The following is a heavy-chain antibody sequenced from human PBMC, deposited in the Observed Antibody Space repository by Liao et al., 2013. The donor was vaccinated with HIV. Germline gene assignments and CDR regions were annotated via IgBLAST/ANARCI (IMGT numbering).Heavy chain of an antibody. J-gene: IGHJ4*02. CDR3: ARGRPLRYFDW. D-gene: IGHD3-3*01. CDR1: GGSINSPGYS. Sequence: QLQLQESGSGLVKPSQILSLNCVVSGGSINSPGYSWSWIRQPPGKGLEWIGYVRSSGSINYNASLRSRVTMSVDTSKNQISLKLTSVTAADTAVYYCARGRPLRYFDWWGQGTLVTVSS. V-gene: IGHV4-30-4*07. CDR2: VRSSGSI.